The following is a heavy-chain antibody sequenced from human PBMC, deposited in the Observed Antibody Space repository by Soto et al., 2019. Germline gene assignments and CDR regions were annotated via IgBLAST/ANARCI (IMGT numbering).Heavy chain of an antibody. D-gene: IGHD3-22*01. CDR3: AKGSRITMIVVVTQYFFDY. V-gene: IGHV3-23*01. CDR1: GFTFSSYA. Sequence: EVQLLESGGGLVQPGGSLRLSCAASGFTFSSYAMSWVRQAPGKGLAWVSAISGSGGSTYYADSVKGRFTISRDNSKNTLYLQMNSLRAEDTAVYYCAKGSRITMIVVVTQYFFDYWGQGTLVTVSS. J-gene: IGHJ4*02. CDR2: ISGSGGST.